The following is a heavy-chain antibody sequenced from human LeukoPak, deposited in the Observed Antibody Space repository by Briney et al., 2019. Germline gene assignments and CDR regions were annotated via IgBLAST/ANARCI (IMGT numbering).Heavy chain of an antibody. CDR3: AREFSAGGAYFDY. Sequence: GGSLRLSCAASGITFSSYNMNWVRQAPGKGLEWVSHISKSSTTIYYADSVKGRFTISRDNAKNSLYLQMNSLRAEDTAVYYCAREFSAGGAYFDYWGQGTLVTVSS. J-gene: IGHJ4*02. D-gene: IGHD1-26*01. CDR2: ISKSSTTI. V-gene: IGHV3-48*04. CDR1: GITFSSYN.